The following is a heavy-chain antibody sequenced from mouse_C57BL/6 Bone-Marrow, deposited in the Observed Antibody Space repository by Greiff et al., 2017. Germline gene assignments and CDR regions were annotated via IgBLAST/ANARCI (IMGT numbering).Heavy chain of an antibody. J-gene: IGHJ2*01. CDR2: IWSGGST. CDR3: ASLQQGY. CDR1: GFSLTSYG. V-gene: IGHV2-2*01. D-gene: IGHD6-1*01. Sequence: VQRVESGPGLVQPSQSLSITCTVSGFSLTSYGVHWVRQSPGKGLEWLGVIWSGGSTDYNAAFISRLSIRKDNSKSQVFFKMNSLQADDTARYYCASLQQGYWGQGTTLTVSS.